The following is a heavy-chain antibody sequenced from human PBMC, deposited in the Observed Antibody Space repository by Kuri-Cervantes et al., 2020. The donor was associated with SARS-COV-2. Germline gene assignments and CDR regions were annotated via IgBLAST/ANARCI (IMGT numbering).Heavy chain of an antibody. D-gene: IGHD4-11*01. V-gene: IGHV3-48*01. CDR1: GYSISSGSY. J-gene: IGHJ4*02. CDR2: IGPSSTTK. Sequence: GESLKISCTVSGYSISSGSYWGWVRQPPGKGLEWVSNIGPSSTTKYYADSVKGRFTISRDNSKNTLYLQMNSLRAEDTAVYYCARDNGPNNYSNYEDYFDYWGQGTLVTVSS. CDR3: ARDNGPNNYSNYEDYFDY.